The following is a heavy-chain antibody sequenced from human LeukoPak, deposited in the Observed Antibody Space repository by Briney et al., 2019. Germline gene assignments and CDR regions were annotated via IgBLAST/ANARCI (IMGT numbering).Heavy chain of an antibody. D-gene: IGHD1-26*01. V-gene: IGHV3-21*04. J-gene: IGHJ6*03. CDR1: GFTFSSYS. Sequence: SGGSLRLSCAASGFTFSSYSMNWVRQAPGKGLEWVSSISSSSSYIYYADSVKGRFTISRDNAKNSLYLQMNSLRAEDTAVYYCAKTGGYSYYYYMDVWGKRTTVTVSS. CDR3: AKTGGYSYYYYMDV. CDR2: ISSSSSYI.